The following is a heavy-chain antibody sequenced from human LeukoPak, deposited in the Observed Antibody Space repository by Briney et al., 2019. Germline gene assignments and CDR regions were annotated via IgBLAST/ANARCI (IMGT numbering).Heavy chain of an antibody. Sequence: GGFLRLSCAASGFTFSRSWMTWVRQAPGKGLEWVANINEDGSAQNYVDSVKGRFTISRDNPKSTLYLEMNSLRAEDTAVYYCARDAGYDRFDYWGQGTLVTVSS. CDR3: ARDAGYDRFDY. V-gene: IGHV3-7*05. D-gene: IGHD3-22*01. J-gene: IGHJ4*02. CDR2: INEDGSAQ. CDR1: GFTFSRSW.